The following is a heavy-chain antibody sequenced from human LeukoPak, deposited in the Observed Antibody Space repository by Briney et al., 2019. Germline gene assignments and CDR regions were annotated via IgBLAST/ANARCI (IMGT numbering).Heavy chain of an antibody. J-gene: IGHJ4*02. V-gene: IGHV3-53*01. D-gene: IGHD1-26*01. CDR2: LHRDGSV. CDR1: GFTVSDNN. CDR3: ARDDLFRGSYYRPLDY. Sequence: GGSLRLSCAASGFTVSDNNMIWVRQAPGKGLEWVSTLHRDGSVRYADSVNGRFTISRDDSKNTLSLQMSSLRDEDTAVYYCARDDLFRGSYYRPLDYWGQGTLVTVSS.